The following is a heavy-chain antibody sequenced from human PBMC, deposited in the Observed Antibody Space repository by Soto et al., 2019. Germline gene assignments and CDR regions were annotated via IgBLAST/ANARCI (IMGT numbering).Heavy chain of an antibody. V-gene: IGHV1-46*01. Sequence: ASVKVSCKASGYTFTSYYMHWVRQAPGQGLEWMGIINPSGGSTTYAQKFQGRVTMTTDTSTSTAYMELRSLRSDDTAVYYCARVRPIKGYYGMDVWGQGTTVTVSS. CDR1: GYTFTSYY. CDR3: ARVRPIKGYYGMDV. J-gene: IGHJ6*02. D-gene: IGHD1-1*01. CDR2: INPSGGST.